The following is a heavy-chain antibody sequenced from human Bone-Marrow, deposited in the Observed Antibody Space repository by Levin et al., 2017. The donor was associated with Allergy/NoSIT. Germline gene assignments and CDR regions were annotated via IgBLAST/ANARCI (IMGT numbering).Heavy chain of an antibody. D-gene: IGHD3-16*01. CDR3: AREGGDYAPLDY. Sequence: GESLKISCTASGYIFTGYYLNWVRQAPGQGLEWMGRINPKSDGRNYAQKFQGRVTMTRDTSTSTAYMELTGLRFDDTAVYYCAREGGDYAPLDYWGRGTLVTVSS. V-gene: IGHV1-2*06. J-gene: IGHJ4*02. CDR1: GYIFTGYY. CDR2: INPKSDGR.